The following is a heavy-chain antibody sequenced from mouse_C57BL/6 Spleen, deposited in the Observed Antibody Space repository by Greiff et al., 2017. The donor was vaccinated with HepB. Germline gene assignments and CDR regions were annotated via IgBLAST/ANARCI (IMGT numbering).Heavy chain of an antibody. CDR2: IDPSDSYT. D-gene: IGHD1-1*01. CDR3: ARRGLLYAMDY. J-gene: IGHJ4*01. Sequence: QVQLQQPGAELVMPGASVKLSCKASGYTFTSYWMHWVKQRPGQGLEWIGEIDPSDSYTNYNQKFKGKSTLTVDKSSSTAYMQRSSLTSEDSAVYYCARRGLLYAMDYWGQGTSVTVSS. V-gene: IGHV1-69*01. CDR1: GYTFTSYW.